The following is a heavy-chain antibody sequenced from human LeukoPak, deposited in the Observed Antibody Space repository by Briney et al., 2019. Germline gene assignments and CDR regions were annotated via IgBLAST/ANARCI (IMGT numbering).Heavy chain of an antibody. D-gene: IGHD5-12*01. CDR1: GYTLTELS. J-gene: IGHJ5*02. CDR3: ASMENRGGYHVGWFDP. CDR2: ISAYNGNT. V-gene: IGHV1-18*01. Sequence: GASVKVSCKVSGYTLTELSMHWVRQAPGKGLEWMGWISAYNGNTNYAQKLQGRVTMTTDTSTGTAYMELSRLRSDDTAVYYCASMENRGGYHVGWFDPWGQGTLVTVSS.